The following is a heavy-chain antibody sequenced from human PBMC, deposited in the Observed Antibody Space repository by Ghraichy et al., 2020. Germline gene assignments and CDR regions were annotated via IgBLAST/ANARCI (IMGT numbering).Heavy chain of an antibody. Sequence: GGSLRLSCAASGFTFSSYSMTWVRQAPGKGLEWVSSISSSSSYIYYADSVKGRFTISRDNAKNSLYLQMNSLRAEDTAVYYCAREGTHYYDSSGYQLVRVVCAFDFWGQGTMVTVSS. CDR1: GFTFSSYS. CDR2: ISSSSSYI. V-gene: IGHV3-21*01. CDR3: AREGTHYYDSSGYQLVRVVCAFDF. D-gene: IGHD3-22*01. J-gene: IGHJ3*01.